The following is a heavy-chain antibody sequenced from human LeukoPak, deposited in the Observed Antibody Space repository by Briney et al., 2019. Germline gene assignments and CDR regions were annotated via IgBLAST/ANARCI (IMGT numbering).Heavy chain of an antibody. D-gene: IGHD1-26*01. J-gene: IGHJ6*02. Sequence: PGGSLRLSCAASGFTFSSYEMNWVRQAPGKGLEWVSYISSSGSTIYYADSVKGRFTISRDNAKNSLYLQMNSLRAEDTAVYYCAREWEEAAPRTYYYYGMDVWGQGTTVTVSS. CDR1: GFTFSSYE. CDR3: AREWEEAAPRTYYYYGMDV. CDR2: ISSSGSTI. V-gene: IGHV3-48*03.